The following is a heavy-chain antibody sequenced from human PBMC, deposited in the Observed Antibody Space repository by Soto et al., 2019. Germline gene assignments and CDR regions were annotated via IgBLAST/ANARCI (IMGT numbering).Heavy chain of an antibody. D-gene: IGHD3-10*01. V-gene: IGHV3-30-3*01. Sequence: QVQLVESGGGVVQPGRSLRLSCAASGFTFSSYAMHWVRQAPGKGLEWVAVISYDGSNKYYADSVKGRFTISRDNSKNTLYLQMNSLRAEDTAVYYCAIDSNYYGSGSYAPAFDYWGQGTLVTVSS. CDR2: ISYDGSNK. CDR3: AIDSNYYGSGSYAPAFDY. J-gene: IGHJ4*02. CDR1: GFTFSSYA.